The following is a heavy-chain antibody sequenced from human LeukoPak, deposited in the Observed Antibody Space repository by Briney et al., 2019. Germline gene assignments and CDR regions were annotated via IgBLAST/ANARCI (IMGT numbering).Heavy chain of an antibody. D-gene: IGHD2-15*01. CDR1: GGSISSYY. V-gene: IGHV4-59*01. CDR2: IYYSGST. CDR3: GGGSGHFGY. Sequence: PSETLSLTCTVSGGSISSYYWSWIRQPPGKGREWIGYIYYSGSTTYNPSLKSRSTISVDPPKNQFSLNLSSVAARAPAGYYVGGGSGHFGYWGQGTLVTVSS. J-gene: IGHJ4*02.